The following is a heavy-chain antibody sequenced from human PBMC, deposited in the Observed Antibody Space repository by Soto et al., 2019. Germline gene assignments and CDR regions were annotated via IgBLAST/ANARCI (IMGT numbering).Heavy chain of an antibody. J-gene: IGHJ4*02. CDR3: AKGRGGSGSLTPRVDF. CDR1: GFTFNNYA. CDR2: ISGGGDTT. Sequence: VQLLESGGGLVQPGGSLRLSCAASGFTFNNYAMTWVRQAPGKGLEWVSAISGGGDTTSYADSVKGRFTVSRDGSKNTLYLQMRSLRAADTALYYCAKGRGGSGSLTPRVDFWGQGTLVTVSS. D-gene: IGHD3-10*01. V-gene: IGHV3-23*01.